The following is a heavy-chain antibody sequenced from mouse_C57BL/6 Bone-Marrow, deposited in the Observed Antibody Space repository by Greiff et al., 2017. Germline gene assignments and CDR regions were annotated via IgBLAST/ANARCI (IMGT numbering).Heavy chain of an antibody. D-gene: IGHD3-2*02. J-gene: IGHJ3*01. CDR2: ISSGGSYT. V-gene: IGHV5-6*01. CDR3: ARLGCSGPFAY. CDR1: GFTFSSYG. Sequence: EVKLVESGGDLVKPGGSLKLSCAASGFTFSSYGMSWVRQTPDKRLEWVATISSGGSYTYYPDSVKGRFTISRDNAKNTLYLQLSSLKSEDTAMYYCARLGCSGPFAYWGRGTLVTVSA.